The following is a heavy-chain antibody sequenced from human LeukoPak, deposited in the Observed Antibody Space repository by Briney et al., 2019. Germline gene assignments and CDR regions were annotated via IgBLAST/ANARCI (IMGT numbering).Heavy chain of an antibody. J-gene: IGHJ4*02. CDR3: ARASRWLPGGDY. CDR2: INPNSGGT. Sequence: ASVKVSCKASGYTFTGYYMHWVRQAPGQGLEWMGWINPNSGGTNYAQKFQGRVTMTRDTSISTAYMELSRLRSDDTAVHYCARASRWLPGGDYWGQGTLVTVSS. V-gene: IGHV1-2*02. D-gene: IGHD5-24*01. CDR1: GYTFTGYY.